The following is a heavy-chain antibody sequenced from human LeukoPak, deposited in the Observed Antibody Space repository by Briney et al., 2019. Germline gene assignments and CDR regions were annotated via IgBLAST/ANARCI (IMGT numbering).Heavy chain of an antibody. J-gene: IGHJ4*02. Sequence: PSETLSLTCTVSGDSISTYYWSWIRQPPGKGLEWIGYIRYSGSANYNPSLRSRVTISIDTSKNQFSLKLSSVTAADTAVYHCARLVYDSRGYYFDYWGRGTLVTVSS. V-gene: IGHV4-59*08. CDR1: GDSISTYY. CDR3: ARLVYDSRGYYFDY. D-gene: IGHD3-22*01. CDR2: IRYSGSA.